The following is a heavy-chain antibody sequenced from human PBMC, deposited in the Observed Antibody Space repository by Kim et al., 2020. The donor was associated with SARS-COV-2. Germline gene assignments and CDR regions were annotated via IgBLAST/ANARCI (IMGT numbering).Heavy chain of an antibody. J-gene: IGHJ4*02. CDR3: AIKVHYGSGSYLYYFDY. Sequence: GGSLRLSCAASGFTFSNYAMSWVRQAPGKGLEWVSTISGSDGSTYYADSVRGRFTISRDNSKNTLYLQMNSLRAEDTAVYSCAIKVHYGSGSYLYYFDYWGQGTLVTVAS. D-gene: IGHD3-10*01. CDR2: ISGSDGST. V-gene: IGHV3-23*01. CDR1: GFTFSNYA.